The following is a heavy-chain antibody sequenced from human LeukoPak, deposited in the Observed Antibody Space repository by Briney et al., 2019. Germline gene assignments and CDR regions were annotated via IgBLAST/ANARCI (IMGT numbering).Heavy chain of an antibody. CDR1: GFTFSSYA. CDR2: ISYDGSNK. D-gene: IGHD4-17*01. CDR3: ARDRMGAGDYVPYYYYGMDV. V-gene: IGHV3-30-3*01. J-gene: IGHJ6*02. Sequence: GGSLRLSCAASGFTFSSYAMHWVRQAPGKGLEWVAVISYDGSNKYYAGSVKGRFTISRDNSKNTLYLQMNSLRAEDTAVYYCARDRMGAGDYVPYYYYGMDVWGQGTTVTVSS.